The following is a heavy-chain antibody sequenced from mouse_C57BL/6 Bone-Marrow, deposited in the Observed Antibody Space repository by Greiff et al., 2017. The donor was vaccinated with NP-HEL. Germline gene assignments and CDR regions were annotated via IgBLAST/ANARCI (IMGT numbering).Heavy chain of an antibody. CDR1: GYTFTDYN. CDR2: INPNNGGT. V-gene: IGHV1-22*01. J-gene: IGHJ4*01. Sequence: EVKLQESGPELVKPGASVKMSCKASGYTFTDYNMHWVKQSHGKSLEWIGYINPNNGGTSYNQKFKGKATLTVNKSSSTAYMELRSLTSEDSAVYYCSNSYYAMDYWGQGTSVTVSS. D-gene: IGHD2-5*01. CDR3: SNSYYAMDY.